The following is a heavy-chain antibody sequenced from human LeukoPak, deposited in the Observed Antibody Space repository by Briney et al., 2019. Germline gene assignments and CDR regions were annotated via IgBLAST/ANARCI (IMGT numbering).Heavy chain of an antibody. J-gene: IGHJ4*02. D-gene: IGHD2-15*01. CDR3: ARARVVVAAGADY. V-gene: IGHV3-21*01. CDR2: ISSSSSYI. Sequence: GGSLRLSCAASGFTFSSYAMSWVRQAPGKGLEWVSSISSSSSYIYYADSVKGRFTISRDNAKNSLYLQMNSLRAEDSAVYYCARARVVVAAGADYWGQGTLVTVSS. CDR1: GFTFSSYA.